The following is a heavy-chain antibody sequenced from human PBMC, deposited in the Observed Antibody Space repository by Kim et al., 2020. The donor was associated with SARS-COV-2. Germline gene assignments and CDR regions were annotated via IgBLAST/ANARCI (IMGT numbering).Heavy chain of an antibody. CDR3: ARSLCGGDCYSEEDAFDI. CDR1: GFTFSDYY. CDR2: ISSSGSTI. V-gene: IGHV3-11*01. J-gene: IGHJ3*02. Sequence: GGSLRLSCAASGFTFSDYYMSWIRQAPGKGLEWVSYISSSGSTIYYADSVKGRFTISRDNAKNSLYLQMNSLRAEDTAVYYCARSLCGGDCYSEEDAFDIWGQGTMVTVSS. D-gene: IGHD2-21*02.